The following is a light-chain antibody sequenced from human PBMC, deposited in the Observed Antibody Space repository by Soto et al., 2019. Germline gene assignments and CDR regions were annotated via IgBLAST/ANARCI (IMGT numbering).Light chain of an antibody. V-gene: IGKV3-20*01. J-gene: IGKJ1*01. CDR1: QSVSSSY. CDR2: GAS. CDR3: QQSYSSPPT. Sequence: EIVLTQSPGTLSLSPGERATLSCRASQSVSSSYLVWYQQKPGQAPRLLIYGASSRATGIPDRFSGTGSETDFTLTISSLQPEDFATYYCQQSYSSPPTFGRGTKVDIK.